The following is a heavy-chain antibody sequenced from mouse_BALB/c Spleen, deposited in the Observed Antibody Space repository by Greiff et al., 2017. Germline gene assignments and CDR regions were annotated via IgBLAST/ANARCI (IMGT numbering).Heavy chain of an antibody. CDR2: IYPGSGST. Sequence: LQQPGSELVRPGASVKLSCKASGYTFTSYWMHWVKQRPGQGLEWIGNIYPGSGSTNYYEKFKSKATLTVDTSSSTAYMQLSSLTSEDSAVYYCTRVYYYGSGPFDNGGRGTTLTDSS. V-gene: IGHV1S22*01. J-gene: IGHJ2*01. D-gene: IGHD1-1*01. CDR1: GYTFTSYW. CDR3: TRVYYYGSGPFDN.